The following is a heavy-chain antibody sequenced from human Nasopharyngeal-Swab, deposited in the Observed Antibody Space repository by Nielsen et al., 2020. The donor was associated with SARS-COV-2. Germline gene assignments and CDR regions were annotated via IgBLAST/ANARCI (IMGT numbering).Heavy chain of an antibody. V-gene: IGHV3-11*04. CDR2: ISSSGSPI. CDR3: ARAPSSIAARPDYYYGMDV. J-gene: IGHJ6*02. Sequence: GESLKISCAASGFTFSDYYMSWIRQAPGKGLEWVSYISSSGSPIYYADSVKGRFTISRDNAKTSLYLQMNSLRAEDTAVYYCARAPSSIAARPDYYYGMDVWGQGTTVTVSS. D-gene: IGHD6-6*01. CDR1: GFTFSDYY.